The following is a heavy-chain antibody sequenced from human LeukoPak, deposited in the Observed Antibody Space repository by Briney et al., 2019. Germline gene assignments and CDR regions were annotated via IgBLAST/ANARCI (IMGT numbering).Heavy chain of an antibody. J-gene: IGHJ6*02. CDR1: GGTFSSYA. V-gene: IGHV1-8*02. D-gene: IGHD2-2*01. CDR2: MNPNSGNT. CDR3: ARGGSCSSTSCYSYYYGMDV. Sequence: ASVKVSCKASGGTFSSYAISWVRQATGQGLEWMGWMNPNSGNTGYAQKFQGRVTMTRNTSISTAYMELSSLRSEDTAVYYCARGGSCSSTSCYSYYYGMDVWGQGTTVTVSS.